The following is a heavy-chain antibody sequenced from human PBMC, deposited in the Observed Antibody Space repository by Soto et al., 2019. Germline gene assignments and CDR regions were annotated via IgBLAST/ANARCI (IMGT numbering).Heavy chain of an antibody. V-gene: IGHV3-33*06. CDR2: IWYDGSNK. J-gene: IGHJ4*02. D-gene: IGHD3-22*01. CDR1: GFTFSSYG. Sequence: GESLKISCAASGFTFSSYGMHWVRQAPGKGLEWVAVIWYDGSNKYYADSVKGRFTISRDNSKNTLYLQMNSLRAEDTAVYYCAKTSSLLDYYDSSGRPTYYFDYWGQGTLVTVSS. CDR3: AKTSSLLDYYDSSGRPTYYFDY.